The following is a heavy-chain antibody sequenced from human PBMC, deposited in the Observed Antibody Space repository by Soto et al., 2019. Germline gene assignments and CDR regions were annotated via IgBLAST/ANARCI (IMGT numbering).Heavy chain of an antibody. CDR3: TGEVASGY. D-gene: IGHD2-8*02. CDR2: ISRDGGTK. CDR1: GFTVSTYG. Sequence: QVQLVESGGGVVQPGRSLRLSCAVSGFTVSTYGMHWVRQAPGKGLEWVAVISRDGGTKYYADCVKGRFTISRDNSRNTLFLEMNSLRGDDRAVYYCTGEVASGYWGQGTLVTLSS. J-gene: IGHJ4*02. V-gene: IGHV3-30*03.